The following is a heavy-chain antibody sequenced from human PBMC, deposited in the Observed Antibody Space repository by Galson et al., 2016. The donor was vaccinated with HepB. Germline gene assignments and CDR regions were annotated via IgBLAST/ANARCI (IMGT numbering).Heavy chain of an antibody. CDR2: LNPDGSET. Sequence: SLRLSCAVSGLTFSTSWMSWVRQSPGAGLEWVASLNPDGSETYDVDSLKGRSTVSRDNAKNSGYLQMDSLRVGDTAVYYCTRDCSYGRFDYWGQGTLCIVSS. CDR1: GLTFSTSW. V-gene: IGHV3-7*01. J-gene: IGHJ4*02. D-gene: IGHD3-10*01. CDR3: TRDCSYGRFDY.